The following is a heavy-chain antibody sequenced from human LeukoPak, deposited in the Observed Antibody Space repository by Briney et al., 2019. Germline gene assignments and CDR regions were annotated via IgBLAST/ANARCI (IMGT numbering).Heavy chain of an antibody. D-gene: IGHD3-9*01. CDR3: ARQAGYFDWLDY. CDR2: IYHSGST. J-gene: IGHJ4*02. V-gene: IGHV4-38-2*01. CDR1: GYSMSSGYY. Sequence: SETLSLTCAVSGYSMSSGYYWGWIRQPPGKGLEWIGSIYHSGSTYYNPSLKSRVTISVDTSKNQFSLKLSSVTAADTAVYYCARQAGYFDWLDYWGQGTLVTVSS.